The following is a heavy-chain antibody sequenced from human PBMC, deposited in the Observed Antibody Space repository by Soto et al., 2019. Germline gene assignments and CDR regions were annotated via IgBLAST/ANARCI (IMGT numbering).Heavy chain of an antibody. CDR3: AKGRGGSGSLTPRVDF. CDR2: ISGGGDTT. D-gene: IGHD3-10*01. CDR1: GFTFNNYA. J-gene: IGHJ4*02. V-gene: IGHV3-23*01. Sequence: EVQLLESGGGLVQPGGSLRLSCAASGFTFNNYAMTWVRQAPGKGLEWVSAISGGGDTTSYADSVKGRFTVSRDGSKNSLDLQMSSLRAADTYLYYCAKGRGGSGSLTPRVDFWGQGTLVTVSS.